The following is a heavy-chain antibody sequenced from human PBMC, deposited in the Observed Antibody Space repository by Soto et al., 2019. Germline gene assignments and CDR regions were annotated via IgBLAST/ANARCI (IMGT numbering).Heavy chain of an antibody. J-gene: IGHJ4*02. V-gene: IGHV4-59*11. CDR2: IYYSGFT. D-gene: IGHD3-22*01. CDR1: GGSISSHY. Sequence: KSSETLSLTCTVSGGSISSHYWSWIRQPPGKGLEWIGYIYYSGFTDYNPSLKSRVTISEDTSKNQFSLRLTSVTAADTAVYYCARDQNSSGYLDYWGQGILVTVSS. CDR3: ARDQNSSGYLDY.